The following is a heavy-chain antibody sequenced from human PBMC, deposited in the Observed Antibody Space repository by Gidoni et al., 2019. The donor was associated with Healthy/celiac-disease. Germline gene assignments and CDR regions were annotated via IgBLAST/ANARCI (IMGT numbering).Heavy chain of an antibody. CDR3: ARVGYDFWSGYHKAPHVEYYFDY. CDR2: ISSSSSTI. Sequence: EVQLVESGGGLVQPGGSLRLSCSASGFPFSSYSMNWVRQAPGKGLEWVSYISSSSSTIYYADSVKGRFTISRDNAKNSLYLQMNSLRDEDTAVYYCARVGYDFWSGYHKAPHVEYYFDYWGQGTLVTVSS. CDR1: GFPFSSYS. V-gene: IGHV3-48*02. J-gene: IGHJ4*02. D-gene: IGHD3-3*01.